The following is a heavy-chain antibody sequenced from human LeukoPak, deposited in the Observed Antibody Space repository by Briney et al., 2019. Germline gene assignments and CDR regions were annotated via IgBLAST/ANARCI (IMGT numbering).Heavy chain of an antibody. J-gene: IGHJ4*02. V-gene: IGHV1-18*01. Sequence: ASVKVSCKASGYTFTSYGISWVRQAPGQGLEWMGWISAYNGNTNYAQKLQGRVTMTTDTSTSTAYMELRSLRSDDTAVYYCARDGSITMVRGVIITIDYWGQGTLSPSPQ. D-gene: IGHD3-10*01. CDR2: ISAYNGNT. CDR3: ARDGSITMVRGVIITIDY. CDR1: GYTFTSYG.